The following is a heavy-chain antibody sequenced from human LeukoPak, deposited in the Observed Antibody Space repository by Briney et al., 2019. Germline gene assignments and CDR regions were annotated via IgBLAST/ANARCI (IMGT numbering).Heavy chain of an antibody. CDR3: ASNLQRGEP. D-gene: IGHD6-25*01. Sequence: PXXTXXLTXTXXGGSIXSSSYYWGWLRQPPGKGLEWIGSIYYSGSTYYNPSLKSRVTISVDTSKNQFSLKLSSVTAADTAVYYCASNLQRGEPWGQGTLVTVSS. CDR2: IYYSGST. J-gene: IGHJ5*02. CDR1: GGSIXSSSYY. V-gene: IGHV4-39*01.